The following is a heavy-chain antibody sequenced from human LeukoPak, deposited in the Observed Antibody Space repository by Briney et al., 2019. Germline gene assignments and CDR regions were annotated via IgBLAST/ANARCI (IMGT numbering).Heavy chain of an antibody. CDR1: GYTFTSYD. D-gene: IGHD3-9*01. J-gene: IGHJ6*02. CDR3: ASRKTYYDILTGYYDSYYYGMDV. V-gene: IGHV1-8*01. Sequence: ASVEVSCKASGYTFTSYDINWVRQATGQGLEWMGWMNPNSGNTGYAQKFQGRVTMTRNTSISTAYMELSSLRSEDTAVYYCASRKTYYDILTGYYDSYYYGMDVWGQGTTVTVSS. CDR2: MNPNSGNT.